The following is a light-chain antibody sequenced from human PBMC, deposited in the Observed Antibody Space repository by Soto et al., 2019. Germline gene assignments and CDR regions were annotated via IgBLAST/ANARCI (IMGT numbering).Light chain of an antibody. CDR3: QQYGSSPRT. CDR1: QSVSSSY. Sequence: EIVLTQSPGTLSLSPGERATLSCRASQSVSSSYLAWYQQKPGKAPRLLIYGASSRATGIPDRFSGSGSGTDFTLTISRLEPEDFAVYYCQQYGSSPRTFVQGTKVELK. CDR2: GAS. J-gene: IGKJ1*01. V-gene: IGKV3-20*01.